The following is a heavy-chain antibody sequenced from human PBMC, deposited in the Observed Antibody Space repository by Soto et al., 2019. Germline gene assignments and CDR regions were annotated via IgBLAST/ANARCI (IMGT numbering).Heavy chain of an antibody. Sequence: GGSLRLSCAASGFTFRSYGMHWVRQAPGKGLEWVAVIWYDGSNKYYADSVKGRFTISRDNSKNTLYLQMNSLRAEDTAVYYCARDLGIRYYDSSGQGGFDYWGQGTLVTVSS. CDR1: GFTFRSYG. CDR2: IWYDGSNK. J-gene: IGHJ4*02. V-gene: IGHV3-33*01. D-gene: IGHD3-22*01. CDR3: ARDLGIRYYDSSGQGGFDY.